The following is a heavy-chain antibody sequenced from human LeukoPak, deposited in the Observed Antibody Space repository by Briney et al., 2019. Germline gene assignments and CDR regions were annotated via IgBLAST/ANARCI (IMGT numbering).Heavy chain of an antibody. CDR1: GFTFDDYA. CDR2: ISWNSGSI. Sequence: PGRSLRLSCAASGFTFDDYAMHWVRQAPGKGLEWVSGISWNSGSIGYADSVKGRFTISRDNAKNSLYLQMNSLRAEDTAVYYCARDPNTAMAFFDYWGQGTLVTVSS. J-gene: IGHJ4*02. D-gene: IGHD5-18*01. V-gene: IGHV3-9*01. CDR3: ARDPNTAMAFFDY.